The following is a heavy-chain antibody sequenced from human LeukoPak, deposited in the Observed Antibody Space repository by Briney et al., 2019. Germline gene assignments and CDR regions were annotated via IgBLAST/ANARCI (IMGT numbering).Heavy chain of an antibody. V-gene: IGHV3-23*01. D-gene: IGHD2-2*01. CDR2: LSRTGGTT. CDR1: GFTFSSSD. Sequence: GGSLRLSCAASGFTFSSSDMSWVRQAPGKGLEWVSGLSRTGGTTHYADSVKGRFTISRDNSKNTLYLQMNSLRAEDTAVYYCANLKNYCSSGTCYRKVNGYFDYWGQGTLVTVSS. J-gene: IGHJ4*02. CDR3: ANLKNYCSSGTCYRKVNGYFDY.